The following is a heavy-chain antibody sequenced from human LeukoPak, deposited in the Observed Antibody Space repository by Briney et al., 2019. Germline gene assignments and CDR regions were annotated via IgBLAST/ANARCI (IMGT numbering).Heavy chain of an antibody. CDR1: GFTFSSYA. CDR2: ISGSGGST. CDR3: ASREKGYNWNYALDY. J-gene: IGHJ4*02. V-gene: IGHV3-23*01. Sequence: GGSLRLSCAASGFTFSSYAMSWVRQAPGKGLEWVSAISGSGGSTYYADSVKGRFTISRDNSKNTLYLQMNSLRAEDTAVYYCASREKGYNWNYALDYWGQGTLVTVSS. D-gene: IGHD1-7*01.